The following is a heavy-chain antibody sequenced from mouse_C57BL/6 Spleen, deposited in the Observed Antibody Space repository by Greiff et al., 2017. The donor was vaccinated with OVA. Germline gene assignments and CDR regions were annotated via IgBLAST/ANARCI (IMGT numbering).Heavy chain of an antibody. CDR1: GYTFTSYW. Sequence: VQLQQPGAELVKPGASVKLSCKASGYTFTSYWMLWVKQRPGQGLEWIGMIHPNSGSTNYNEKFKSKATLTVDKSSSTAYMQLSSLTSEDSAVYYCASGMRGQGAMDYWGQGTSVTVSS. CDR3: ASGMRGQGAMDY. D-gene: IGHD3-3*01. J-gene: IGHJ4*01. CDR2: IHPNSGST. V-gene: IGHV1-64*01.